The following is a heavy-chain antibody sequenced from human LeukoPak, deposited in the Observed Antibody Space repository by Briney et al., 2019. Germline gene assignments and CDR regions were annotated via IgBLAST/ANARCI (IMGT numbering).Heavy chain of an antibody. V-gene: IGHV1-18*04. J-gene: IGHJ1*01. D-gene: IGHD2-2*01. CDR2: ISAYNGNT. CDR3: ARGGYCSSTSCYAPKYFQH. Sequence: ASAKVSCKASGYTFTSYGISWARQAPGQGLEWMGWISAYNGNTNYAQKLQGRVTMTTDTSTSTAYMELRSLRSDDTAVYYCARGGYCSSTSCYAPKYFQHWGQGTLVTVSS. CDR1: GYTFTSYG.